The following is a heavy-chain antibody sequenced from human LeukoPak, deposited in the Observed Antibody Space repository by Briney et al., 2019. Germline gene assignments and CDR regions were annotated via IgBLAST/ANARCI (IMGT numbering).Heavy chain of an antibody. J-gene: IGHJ4*02. CDR3: AKGRRARTSFFDY. Sequence: GGSLRLSCAASGFTFSSYAMSWVRQAPGKGLDWVSAVSGSGGSTYYADSVKGRFTISRDNSKNTLYLQMNSLRAEDTAVYYCAKGRRARTSFFDYWGQGTLVTVSS. CDR1: GFTFSSYA. D-gene: IGHD2-2*01. CDR2: VSGSGGST. V-gene: IGHV3-23*01.